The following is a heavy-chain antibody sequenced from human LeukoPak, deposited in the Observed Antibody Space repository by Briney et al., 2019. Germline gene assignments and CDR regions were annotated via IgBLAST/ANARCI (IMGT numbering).Heavy chain of an antibody. CDR2: MNPNSGNT. D-gene: IGHD2-15*01. CDR3: ATTGYCSGGSCRTFDY. J-gene: IGHJ4*02. CDR1: GYTFTSYD. V-gene: IGHV1-8*02. Sequence: ASVKVSCKASGYTFTSYDINWVRQATGQGLERMGWMNPNSGNTGYAQKFQGRVTMTEDTSTDTAYMELSSLRSEDTAVYYCATTGYCSGGSCRTFDYWGQGTLVTVSS.